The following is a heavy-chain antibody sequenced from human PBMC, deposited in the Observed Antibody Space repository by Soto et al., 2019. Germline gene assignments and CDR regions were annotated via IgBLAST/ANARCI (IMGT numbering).Heavy chain of an antibody. CDR3: AGRIVVVVAATRRKGNAFDI. CDR2: IIPIFGTA. Sequence: ASVKVSCKASGCTFSSYAISWVRQAPGQGLEWMGGIIPIFGTANYAQKFQGRVTITADESTSTAYMELSSLRSEDTAVYYCAGRIVVVVAATRRKGNAFDIWGQGTMVTVSS. J-gene: IGHJ3*02. D-gene: IGHD2-15*01. CDR1: GCTFSSYA. V-gene: IGHV1-69*13.